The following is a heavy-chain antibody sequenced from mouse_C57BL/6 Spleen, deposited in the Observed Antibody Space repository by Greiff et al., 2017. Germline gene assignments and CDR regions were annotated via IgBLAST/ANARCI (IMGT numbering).Heavy chain of an antibody. CDR3: ARENYGWGYAMDY. D-gene: IGHD1-1*01. J-gene: IGHJ4*01. Sequence: VQLQQSGAELMKPGASVKLSCKATGYTFTGYWIEWVKQRPGHGLEWIGEILPGSGSTNYNEKFKGKATFTADTFSNTAYMQLSSLTTEDSSIYDCARENYGWGYAMDYWGQGTSVTVSS. CDR1: GYTFTGYW. CDR2: ILPGSGST. V-gene: IGHV1-9*01.